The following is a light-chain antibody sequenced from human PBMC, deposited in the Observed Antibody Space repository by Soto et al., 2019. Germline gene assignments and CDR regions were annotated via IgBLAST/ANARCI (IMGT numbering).Light chain of an antibody. CDR2: GAS. Sequence: EIVMTQSPGTLSVSPGGGATLSCRSSQGVTTNLAWYQQKPGQAPRLLIYGASIRATGIPDRFSGSGSGTEFTLTISSLQSEDFAVYHCQQYSNWPLITFGQGTRLEI. CDR3: QQYSNWPLIT. V-gene: IGKV3-15*01. J-gene: IGKJ5*01. CDR1: QGVTTN.